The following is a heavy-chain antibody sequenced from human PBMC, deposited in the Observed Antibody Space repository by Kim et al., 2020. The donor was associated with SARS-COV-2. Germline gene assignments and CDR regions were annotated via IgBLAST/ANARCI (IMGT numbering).Heavy chain of an antibody. V-gene: IGHV4-31*03. J-gene: IGHJ4*02. CDR3: ARAPRGGVIMFGGVISGVFDY. D-gene: IGHD3-16*02. Sequence: SETLSLTCTVSGGSISSGGYYWSWIRQHPGKGLEWIGYIYYSGSTYYNPSLKSRVTISVDTSKNPFSLKLSSVTAADTAVYYCARAPRGGVIMFGGVISGVFDYWGQGTLVTVSS. CDR1: GGSISSGGYY. CDR2: IYYSGST.